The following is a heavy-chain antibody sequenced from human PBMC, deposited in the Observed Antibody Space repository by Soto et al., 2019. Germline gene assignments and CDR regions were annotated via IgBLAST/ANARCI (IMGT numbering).Heavy chain of an antibody. J-gene: IGHJ4*02. Sequence: PGGSLRLSCAASGFIFSDHYMDWVRQAPGKGLEWVGRIKNKANSYTTEYAASVKGRFTISRDDSKNSLYLQMNSLKTEDTAVYYCTRISLVGATWGRYFDYWGQGTLLTVSS. CDR2: IKNKANSYTT. CDR1: GFIFSDHY. D-gene: IGHD1-26*01. V-gene: IGHV3-72*01. CDR3: TRISLVGATWGRYFDY.